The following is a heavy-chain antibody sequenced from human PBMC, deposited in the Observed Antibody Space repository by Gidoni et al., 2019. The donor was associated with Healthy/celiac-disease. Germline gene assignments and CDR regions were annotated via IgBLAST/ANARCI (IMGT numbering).Heavy chain of an antibody. CDR1: GGTFSSYA. CDR3: ARRGEYYDFWSGLTPFDY. V-gene: IGHV1-69*01. CDR2: IIPIFGTA. J-gene: IGHJ4*02. Sequence: QVQLVQSGAEVKKPGSSVTVSCKASGGTFSSYAISWVRQAPGQGLEWMGGIIPIFGTANYAQKFQGRVTITADESTSTAYMELSSLRSEDTAVYYCARRGEYYDFWSGLTPFDYWGQGTLVTVSS. D-gene: IGHD3-3*01.